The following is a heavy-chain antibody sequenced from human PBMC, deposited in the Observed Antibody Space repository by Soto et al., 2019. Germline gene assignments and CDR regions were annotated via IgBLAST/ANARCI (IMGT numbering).Heavy chain of an antibody. CDR1: GFTVGSHA. Sequence: GWSLRLSCAASGFTVGSHAMSWVRQAPGKGLEWVSSISGSGDGTYYGDSVKGRFTISRDSSSSTLYLQMDNLRGEDTAVYFCTRSRRSILMVYGFGGMDVWGQGTTVTVS. CDR2: ISGSGDGT. D-gene: IGHD2-8*01. CDR3: TRSRRSILMVYGFGGMDV. V-gene: IGHV3-23*01. J-gene: IGHJ6*02.